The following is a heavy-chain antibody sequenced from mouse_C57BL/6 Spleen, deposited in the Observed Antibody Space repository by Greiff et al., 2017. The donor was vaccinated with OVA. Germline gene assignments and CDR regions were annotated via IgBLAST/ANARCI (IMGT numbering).Heavy chain of an antibody. V-gene: IGHV1-69*01. D-gene: IGHD1-1*01. CDR2: IDPSDSYT. CDR1: GYTFTSYW. CDR3: ALYGSSLAY. Sequence: VQLQQPGAELVMPGASVKLSCKASGYTFTSYWMHWVKQRPGQGLEWIGEIDPSDSYTNYNQKFKGKSTLTVDKYSSTAYMQLSSLTSEDSAVYYCALYGSSLAYWGQVTLVTVSA. J-gene: IGHJ3*01.